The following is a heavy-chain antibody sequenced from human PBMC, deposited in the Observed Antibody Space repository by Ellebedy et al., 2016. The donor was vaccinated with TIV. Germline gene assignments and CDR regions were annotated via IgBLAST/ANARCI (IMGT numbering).Heavy chain of an antibody. J-gene: IGHJ4*02. Sequence: SVKVSXXASGGTFSSYAISWVRQAPGQGLEWMGGIIPIFGTANYAQKFQGRVTIPADESTSTAYMELSSLKSEDTAVYYCARSSGAPGRVPREFDYWGQGTLVTVSS. D-gene: IGHD6-19*01. V-gene: IGHV1-69*13. CDR2: IIPIFGTA. CDR3: ARSSGAPGRVPREFDY. CDR1: GGTFSSYA.